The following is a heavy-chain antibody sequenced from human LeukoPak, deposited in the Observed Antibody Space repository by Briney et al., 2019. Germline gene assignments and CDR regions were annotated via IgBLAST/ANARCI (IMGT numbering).Heavy chain of an antibody. CDR3: ASGCSTTKCLINSSTTFDY. CDR1: GGSFSSYY. Sequence: PSETLSLTCAVYGGSFSSYYWSWIRQPPGKGLEWIGEINHSGNTNYNPSLKSRVTISVDTSKNQFSLKLSSVTAADTAVYYCASGCSTTKCLINSSTTFDYWGQGTLVTVSS. D-gene: IGHD2-2*01. J-gene: IGHJ4*02. CDR2: INHSGNT. V-gene: IGHV4-34*01.